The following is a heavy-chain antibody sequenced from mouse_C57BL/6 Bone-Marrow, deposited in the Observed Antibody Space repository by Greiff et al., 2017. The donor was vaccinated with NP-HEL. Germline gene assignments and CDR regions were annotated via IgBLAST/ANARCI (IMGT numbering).Heavy chain of an antibody. CDR3: TDYDPAWFAY. Sequence: QVQLQQSGAELVRPGASVTLSCKASGYTFTDYEMHWVKQTPVHGLEWIGAIDPVTGGTAYNQKFKGKAILTAEKSSSTAYMELRSLTSEDSVVYYCTDYDPAWFAYWGQGTLVTVSA. J-gene: IGHJ3*01. V-gene: IGHV1-15*01. CDR1: GYTFTDYE. CDR2: IDPVTGGT. D-gene: IGHD2-4*01.